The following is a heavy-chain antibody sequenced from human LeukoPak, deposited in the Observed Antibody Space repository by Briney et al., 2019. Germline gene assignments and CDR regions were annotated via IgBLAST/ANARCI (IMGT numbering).Heavy chain of an antibody. CDR3: ARRGYDSSGHYDAFDI. D-gene: IGHD3-22*01. Sequence: PSETLPLTCTVSGGSISGYYWSWIRQAPGKGLEWIGYIYYSGNTNYNPSLKSRLAISIHTSRKQFSLKLTSLTAADTAVYYCARRGYDSSGHYDAFDIWGQGIMVTVSS. CDR2: IYYSGNT. J-gene: IGHJ3*02. V-gene: IGHV4-59*08. CDR1: GGSISGYY.